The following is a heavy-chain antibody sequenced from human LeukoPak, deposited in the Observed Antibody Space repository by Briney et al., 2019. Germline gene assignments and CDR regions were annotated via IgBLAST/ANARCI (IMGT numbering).Heavy chain of an antibody. CDR1: GGSISSYY. J-gene: IGHJ4*02. CDR2: IYYSGST. V-gene: IGHV4-59*12. D-gene: IGHD1-20*01. CDR3: ARRTYNSPFAY. Sequence: SETLSLTCTVSGGSISSYYWSWIRQPPGKGLEWIGYIYYSGSTNYNPSLKSRVTISADTSKNQFSLKLSSVTAADTAVYYCARRTYNSPFAYWGQGTLVTVSS.